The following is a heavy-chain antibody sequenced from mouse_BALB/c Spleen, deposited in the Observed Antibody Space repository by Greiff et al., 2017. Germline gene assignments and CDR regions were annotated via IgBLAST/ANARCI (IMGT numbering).Heavy chain of an antibody. D-gene: IGHD1-1*01. V-gene: IGHV2-6-2*01. Sequence: VKLMESGPDLVAPSQSLSITCTVSGFSLTSYGVHWVRQPPGKGLEWLVVIWSDGSTTYNSPLKSSLSISKANSKSQVFLKMNRLQTDDTAMYYCSRHDSSSYRWYFDVWGAGTTVTVSS. CDR1: GFSLTSYG. CDR3: SRHDSSSYRWYFDV. CDR2: IWSDGST. J-gene: IGHJ1*01.